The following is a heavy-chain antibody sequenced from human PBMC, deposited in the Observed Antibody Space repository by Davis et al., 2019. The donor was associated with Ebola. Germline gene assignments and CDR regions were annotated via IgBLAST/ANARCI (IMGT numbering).Heavy chain of an antibody. CDR2: IRPNSGGT. V-gene: IGHV1-2*06. J-gene: IGHJ4*02. D-gene: IGHD4-11*01. CDR3: ARGHNYAHEY. Sequence: ASVKVSCKASGYTFTSYGISWVRQAPGQGLEWMGRIRPNSGGTDYGQKFQGRVTMTRDTSISTVYMELSSLRYDDTADYYCARGHNYAHEYWGQGTLVTVSS. CDR1: GYTFTSYG.